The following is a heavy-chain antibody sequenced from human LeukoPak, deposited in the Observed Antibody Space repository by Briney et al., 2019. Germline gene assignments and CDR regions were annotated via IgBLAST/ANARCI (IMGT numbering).Heavy chain of an antibody. V-gene: IGHV4-39*01. CDR3: ARHHPTVTPYYMDV. CDR2: ISYSGST. Sequence: PSETLSLTCTVSGGSISSSSYYWGWIRQPPGKGLEWIGSISYSGSTYYNLSLKSRVTISVDTSKNQFSLKLSSVTAADTAVYYCARHHPTVTPYYMDVWGKGTTVTISS. D-gene: IGHD4-17*01. J-gene: IGHJ6*03. CDR1: GGSISSSSYY.